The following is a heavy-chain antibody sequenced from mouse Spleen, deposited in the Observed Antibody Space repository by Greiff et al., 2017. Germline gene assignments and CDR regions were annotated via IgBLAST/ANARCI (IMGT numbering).Heavy chain of an antibody. CDR3: TTRGYYAMDY. Sequence: EVQLQESGAELVRPGASVKLSCTASGFNIKDDYMHWVKQRPEQGLEWIGWIEPENGDTEYASKFQGKATITADTSSNTAYLQLSSLTSEDTAVYYCTTRGYYAMDYWGQGTSVTVSS. J-gene: IGHJ4*01. V-gene: IGHV14-4*01. CDR2: IEPENGDT. CDR1: GFNIKDDY.